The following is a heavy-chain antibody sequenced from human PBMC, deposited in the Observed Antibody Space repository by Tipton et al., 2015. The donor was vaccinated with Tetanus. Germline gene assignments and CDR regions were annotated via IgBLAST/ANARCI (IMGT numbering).Heavy chain of an antibody. CDR1: GASVSSGGYY. CDR3: ARDRGVSRGVDY. V-gene: IGHV4-61*08. D-gene: IGHD3-10*01. J-gene: IGHJ4*02. CDR2: IHYSGTT. Sequence: TLSLTCTVSGASVSSGGYYWSWIRQPPGKGLEWIGYIHYSGTTNYNPSVKSRVTISVDTSKSQFSLNLSSVTAADAAVYYCARDRGVSRGVDYWGQGTLVTVSS.